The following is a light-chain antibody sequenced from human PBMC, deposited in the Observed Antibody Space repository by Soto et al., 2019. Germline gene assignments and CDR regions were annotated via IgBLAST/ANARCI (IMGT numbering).Light chain of an antibody. J-gene: IGLJ3*02. CDR2: DVS. CDR1: SSDVGGYNY. Sequence: QSVLTQPASVSGSPGQSITISCTGTSSDVGGYNYVSWFQQHPGKAPKLMIYDVSNRPSGVSNRFSGSKSGNTASLTISGPQGGDESDYLYHSYTSGSTWVFGGGTKVTVL. CDR3: HSYTSGSTWV. V-gene: IGLV2-14*01.